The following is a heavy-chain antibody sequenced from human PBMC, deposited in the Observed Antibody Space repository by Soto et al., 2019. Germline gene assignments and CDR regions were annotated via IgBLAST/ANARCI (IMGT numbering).Heavy chain of an antibody. J-gene: IGHJ4*02. CDR3: ASGTSVTTSDF. Sequence: EVQLVESGGGSVQPGGSLRLSCAASGIIFSDYWMSWVRQAPGKGLQWVANIKQDGSEKYYGDSVRGRFTISRDNAKNSRFLQMSSLRGEDTAVYYCASGTSVTTSDFWGQGTLFTVSS. D-gene: IGHD4-4*01. CDR1: GIIFSDYW. V-gene: IGHV3-7*03. CDR2: IKQDGSEK.